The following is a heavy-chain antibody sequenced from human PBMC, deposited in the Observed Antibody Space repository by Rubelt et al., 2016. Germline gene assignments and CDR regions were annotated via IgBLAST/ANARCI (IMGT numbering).Heavy chain of an antibody. J-gene: IGHJ4*02. D-gene: IGHD4-17*01. CDR2: INHSGST. CDR1: GGSFSGYY. V-gene: IGHV4-34*01. CDR3: ARSPGGDYGFDY. Sequence: QVQLQQWGAGLLKPSETLSLTCAVYGGSFSGYYWSWLRQTQGKGLEWIGEINHSGSTNYNPSPKGIVPISVEPSKNQFSLKLSSVTAADTAVYYCARSPGGDYGFDYWGQGTLVTVSS.